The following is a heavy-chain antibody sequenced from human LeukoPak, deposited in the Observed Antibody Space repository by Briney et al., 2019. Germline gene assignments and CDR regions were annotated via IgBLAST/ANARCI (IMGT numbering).Heavy chain of an antibody. CDR3: TRRGSSSLVRGVIITHSYWYFDV. V-gene: IGHV3-49*04. J-gene: IGHJ2*01. Sequence: PGGSLRLSCAASGFTFSNAWMRWVRQAPGKGLEWVGFIRSKAYGGTPDYAASVKDRFTISRDDSKSIAYLQMDSLKTEDTAVYYCTRRGSSSLVRGVIITHSYWYFDVWGRGTLVTVSS. CDR2: IRSKAYGGTP. D-gene: IGHD3-10*01. CDR1: GFTFSNAW.